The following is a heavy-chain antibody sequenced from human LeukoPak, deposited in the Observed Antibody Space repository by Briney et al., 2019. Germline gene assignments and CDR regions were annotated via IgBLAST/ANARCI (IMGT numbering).Heavy chain of an antibody. CDR3: VKEPLLSLDYGASGGEN. Sequence: GGSLRLSCAASGFTFANCPMSWVRQAPGKGLEWLSVISGGGGTTHYVDSVKGRFSISRDNSKKMVFLQMNSLRVDDTALYFCVKEPLLSLDYGASGGENRGRGTLVTVSS. V-gene: IGHV3-23*01. J-gene: IGHJ4*02. CDR1: GFTFANCP. D-gene: IGHD2-21*01. CDR2: ISGGGGTT.